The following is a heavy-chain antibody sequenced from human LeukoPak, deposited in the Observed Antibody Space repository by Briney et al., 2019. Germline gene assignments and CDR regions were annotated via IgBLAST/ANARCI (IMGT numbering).Heavy chain of an antibody. CDR3: ATFDYGDYG. CDR1: GFPFCSHS. CDR2: ISGSGGST. Sequence: GGAPRISCAASGFPFCSHSMRWGRPAPGEGLEWVSAISGSGGSTYYADSVKGRFTISRDNSKNTLYLQMNSLRAEDTAVYYCATFDYGDYGGGQGTLVTVSS. V-gene: IGHV3-23*01. D-gene: IGHD4-17*01. J-gene: IGHJ4*02.